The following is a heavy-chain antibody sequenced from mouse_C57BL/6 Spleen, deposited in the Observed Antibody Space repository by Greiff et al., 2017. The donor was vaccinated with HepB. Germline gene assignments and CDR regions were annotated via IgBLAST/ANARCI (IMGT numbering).Heavy chain of an antibody. CDR3: AREVDSGFAY. Sequence: QVQLKESGAELVRPGTSVKVSCKASGYAFTNYLIEWVKQRPGQGLEWIGVIYPGSGGTNYNEKFKSKATLTADKSSSTAYMQLSSLTAEDSAVYFCAREVDSGFAYWGQGTLVTVSA. D-gene: IGHD1-1*02. J-gene: IGHJ3*01. V-gene: IGHV1-54*01. CDR1: GYAFTNYL. CDR2: IYPGSGGT.